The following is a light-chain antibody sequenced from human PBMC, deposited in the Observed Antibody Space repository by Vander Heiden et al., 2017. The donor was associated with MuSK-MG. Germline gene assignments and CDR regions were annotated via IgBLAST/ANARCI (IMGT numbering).Light chain of an antibody. CDR1: QDISNY. J-gene: IGKJ5*01. V-gene: IGKV1-33*01. CDR3: QQYDNVPIT. Sequence: DIQMTQSPSSLSASVGDRVTITCQASQDISNYLNWYQHKPGKAPKPLIYDASNLETGVPSRFSGSGSGTDFTFTISSLQPEDIATYYCQQYDNVPITFGQGTRLEIK. CDR2: DAS.